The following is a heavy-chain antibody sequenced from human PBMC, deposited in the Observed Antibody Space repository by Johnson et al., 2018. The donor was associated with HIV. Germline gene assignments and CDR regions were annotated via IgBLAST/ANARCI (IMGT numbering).Heavy chain of an antibody. Sequence: QMLLVESGGGVVQPGGSLRLSCAVSGFTFRSYGMHWVRQAPGKGLEWVAFIRYDGSNKYYADSVKGRFTISRDNSKNTLYLQMNSLRAEDTAVYYGARERNMIVVDDDAFDIWGQGTMVTVSS. CDR3: ARERNMIVVDDDAFDI. CDR2: IRYDGSNK. D-gene: IGHD3-22*01. V-gene: IGHV3-30*02. CDR1: GFTFRSYG. J-gene: IGHJ3*02.